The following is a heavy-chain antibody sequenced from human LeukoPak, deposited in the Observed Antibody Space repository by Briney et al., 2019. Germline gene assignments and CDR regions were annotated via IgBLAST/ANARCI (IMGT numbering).Heavy chain of an antibody. CDR2: ISGSGGST. CDR1: GFTFNNYA. CDR3: AKDLASFHHYYYYGMDV. D-gene: IGHD5-12*01. J-gene: IGHJ6*02. V-gene: IGHV3-23*01. Sequence: GGSLRLSCAASGFTFNNYAMYWVRQAPGKGLEWVSAISGSGGSTYYADSVKGRFTISRDNSKNTLYLQMNSLRAEDTAVYYCAKDLASFHHYYYYGMDVWGQGTTVTVSS.